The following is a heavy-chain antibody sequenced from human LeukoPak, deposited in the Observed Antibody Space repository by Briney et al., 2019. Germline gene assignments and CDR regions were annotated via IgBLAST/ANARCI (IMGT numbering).Heavy chain of an antibody. J-gene: IGHJ4*02. CDR2: IRFDETNK. CDR3: AKLGLHYYDSSGYYIDTFDY. Sequence: TGGSLRLSCIASGFTFSSYGMYWVRQAPGKGLEWVAFIRFDETNKYYADSVKGRFTISRDNSKNTLYPQMNSLRAEDTAVYYCAKLGLHYYDSSGYYIDTFDYWGQGTLVTVSS. V-gene: IGHV3-30*02. D-gene: IGHD3-22*01. CDR1: GFTFSSYG.